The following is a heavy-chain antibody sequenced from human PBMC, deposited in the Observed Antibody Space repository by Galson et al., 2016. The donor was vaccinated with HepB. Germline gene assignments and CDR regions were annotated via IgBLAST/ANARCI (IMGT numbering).Heavy chain of an antibody. CDR3: ASREMTTEVTAVHTFDI. V-gene: IGHV5-10-1*01. CDR1: GYNFPSYW. D-gene: IGHD4-23*01. CDR2: IDPSDSYT. Sequence: QSGAEVKKPGESLRISCQGSGYNFPSYWINWVRQMPGKGLEWMGRIDPSDSYTDYSPSFQGHVTISGDKSISTAYLQWSSLKASDTAMYYCASREMTTEVTAVHTFDIWGQGTMVTVSS. J-gene: IGHJ3*02.